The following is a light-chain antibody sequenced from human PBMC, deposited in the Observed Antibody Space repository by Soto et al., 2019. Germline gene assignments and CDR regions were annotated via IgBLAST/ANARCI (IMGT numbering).Light chain of an antibody. Sequence: EIVLTQSPGTLSLSPGERATLSCRASQSVTSSYLTWYQQKPGQAPRLLIYGASTRAAGIPDRFSGSGSGTDFTLTISSLEPEDFAVYYCQQYDKLPITFGQGTRLEMK. V-gene: IGKV3-20*01. CDR2: GAS. CDR1: QSVTSSY. CDR3: QQYDKLPIT. J-gene: IGKJ5*01.